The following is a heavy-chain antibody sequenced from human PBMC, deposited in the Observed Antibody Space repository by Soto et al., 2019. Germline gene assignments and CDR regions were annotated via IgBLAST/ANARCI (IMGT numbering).Heavy chain of an antibody. CDR1: EFTFNVFV. J-gene: IGHJ5*02. V-gene: IGHV3-33*01. CDR2: IWNDGNSK. D-gene: IGHD2-2*01. Sequence: QVQLVESGGGVVQPGRSLRLSCVASEFTFNVFVMHWVRQAPGKGLEWVAVIWNDGNSKNYADSVKGRFTISRDNSKNILYLQMNSLRAEDTAVYYCARGSSCHATRCYDPAFFGPWGQGTLVTVST. CDR3: ARGSSCHATRCYDPAFFGP.